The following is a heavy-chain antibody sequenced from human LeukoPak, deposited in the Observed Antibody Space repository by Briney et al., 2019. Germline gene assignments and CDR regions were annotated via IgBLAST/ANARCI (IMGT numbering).Heavy chain of an antibody. CDR2: INGDGGEK. CDR1: GFTFSKYW. D-gene: IGHD2-15*01. Sequence: GGSLRLSCIASGFTFSKYWMTWVRQTPGKGLEWLAQINGDGGEKYFVDSVEGRFTISRDNPKNSLYLQMNSLRGDDTAVYFCVRDSGFRSLDYWGQGTLVTVSS. J-gene: IGHJ4*02. CDR3: VRDSGFRSLDY. V-gene: IGHV3-7*01.